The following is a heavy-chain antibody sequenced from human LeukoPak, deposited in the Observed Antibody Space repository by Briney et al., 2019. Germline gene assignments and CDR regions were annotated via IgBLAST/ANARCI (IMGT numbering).Heavy chain of an antibody. D-gene: IGHD5-12*01. CDR3: ARGGGWLRSGVNWFDP. J-gene: IGHJ5*02. CDR2: IYYSGST. CDR1: GGSISSYY. Sequence: PSETLSLTCTVSGGSISSYYWSWIRQPPGKGLEWIGYIYYSGSTNYYPSLKSRVTISVDTSKNQFSLKLSSVTAADTAVYYCARGGGWLRSGVNWFDPWGQGTLVTVSS. V-gene: IGHV4-59*01.